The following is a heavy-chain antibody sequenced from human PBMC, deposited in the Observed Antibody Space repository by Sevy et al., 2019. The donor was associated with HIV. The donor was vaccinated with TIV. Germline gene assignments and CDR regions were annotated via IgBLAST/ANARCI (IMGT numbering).Heavy chain of an antibody. CDR1: GFSVSTHA. D-gene: IGHD6-19*01. CDR2: VSYDGSSK. V-gene: IGHV3-30-3*01. CDR3: TMDAGYSTGWYPSDY. Sequence: GGSLRLSCAASGFSVSTHAMHWVRLAPVKGLEWVALVSYDGSSKDYADSVKGRLTISRDNSKNMLYLQMSSLRPDDTAVYYCTMDAGYSTGWYPSDYWGQGTLVTVSS. J-gene: IGHJ4*02.